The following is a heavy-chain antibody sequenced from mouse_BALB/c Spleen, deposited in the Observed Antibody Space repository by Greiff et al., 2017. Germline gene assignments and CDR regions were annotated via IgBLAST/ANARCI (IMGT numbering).Heavy chain of an antibody. CDR1: GFSLTSYG. CDR2: IWAGGST. Sequence: VQRVESGPGLVAPSQSLSITCTVSGFSLTSYGVHWVRQPPGKGLEWLGVIWAGGSTNYNSALMSRLSISKDNSKSQVFLKMNSLQTDDTAMYYCARGRAVVSYYYAMDYWGQGTSVTVSS. V-gene: IGHV2-9*02. D-gene: IGHD1-1*01. J-gene: IGHJ4*01. CDR3: ARGRAVVSYYYAMDY.